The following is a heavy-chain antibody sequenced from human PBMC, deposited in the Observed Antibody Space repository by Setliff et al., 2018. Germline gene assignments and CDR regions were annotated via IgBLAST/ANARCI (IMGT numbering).Heavy chain of an antibody. V-gene: IGHV4-59*12. CDR1: GGSISPYF. CDR3: ARGRMRGSCSGPSCTYDPFDI. CDR2: INHSGST. J-gene: IGHJ3*02. D-gene: IGHD2-2*01. Sequence: SETLSLTCTVSGGSISPYFWSWIRQPPGKGLEWIGEINHSGSTNYIPSLKSRLTISVDTSKNQFSLILRSVTAADTAVYYCARGRMRGSCSGPSCTYDPFDIWGQGTPVTVSS.